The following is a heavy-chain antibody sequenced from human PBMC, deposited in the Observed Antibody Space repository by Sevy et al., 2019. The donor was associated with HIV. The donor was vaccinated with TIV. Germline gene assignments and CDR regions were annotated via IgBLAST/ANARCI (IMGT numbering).Heavy chain of an antibody. Sequence: GGSLRLSCAASGFTFSSYAMSWVRQAPGKGLEWVSAISGSGGITYYASSVKGRFTISRDNPKNTLYLQMNSLRAEDTAVYYCLTPPHKIFGSLDYWGQGTLVTVSS. CDR3: LTPPHKIFGSLDY. D-gene: IGHD3-3*01. CDR2: ISGSGGIT. CDR1: GFTFSSYA. J-gene: IGHJ4*02. V-gene: IGHV3-23*01.